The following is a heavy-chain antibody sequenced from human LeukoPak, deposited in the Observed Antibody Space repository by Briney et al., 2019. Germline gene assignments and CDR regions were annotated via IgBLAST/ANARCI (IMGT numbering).Heavy chain of an antibody. CDR1: GYSISSGYY. CDR3: ARVAILALWFGGRVDYYYYTDV. CDR2: IYHSGST. V-gene: IGHV4-38-2*02. D-gene: IGHD3-10*01. J-gene: IGHJ6*03. Sequence: PSETLSLTCTVSGYSISSGYYWGWIRQPPGKGLEWIGSIYHSGSTYYNPSLKSRVTISVDTSKNQFSLKLSSVTAADTAVYYCARVAILALWFGGRVDYYYYTDVWGKGTTVTVSS.